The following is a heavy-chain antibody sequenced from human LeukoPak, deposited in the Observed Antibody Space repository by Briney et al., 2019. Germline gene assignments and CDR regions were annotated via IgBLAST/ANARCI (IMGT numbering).Heavy chain of an antibody. V-gene: IGHV1-18*01. J-gene: IGHJ4*02. CDR3: ARVGGMVVAADPLDY. D-gene: IGHD2-15*01. CDR1: GYTFTSYG. Sequence: ASVKVSCKASGYTFTSYGISWVRQAPGQGLEWMGWISAYNGNTNYAQKLQGRVTMTTDTSTSTAYMELRSLRSDDTAVYYCARVGGMVVAADPLDYWGQGTLVTVSS. CDR2: ISAYNGNT.